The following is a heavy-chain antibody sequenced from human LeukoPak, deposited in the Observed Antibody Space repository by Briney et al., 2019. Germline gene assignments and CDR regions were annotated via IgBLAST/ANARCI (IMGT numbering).Heavy chain of an antibody. CDR2: SYSGGST. CDR1: GFSVSSNY. J-gene: IGHJ4*02. Sequence: PGGSLRLSCAASGFSVSSNYMSRVRQAPGEGLEWVSVSYSGGSTYYADSVKGRFTISRDNSKNTLYLQMNSLRAEDTAVYYCARVRDYDYATRYYFDYWGQGTLVTVSS. D-gene: IGHD4-17*01. V-gene: IGHV3-53*01. CDR3: ARVRDYDYATRYYFDY.